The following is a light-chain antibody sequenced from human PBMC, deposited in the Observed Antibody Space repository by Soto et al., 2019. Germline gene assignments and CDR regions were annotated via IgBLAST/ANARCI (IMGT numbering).Light chain of an antibody. Sequence: EILMTQSPPTLSVSPGERATLSCRASQSVSIHLAWYQQKLGQAPRVRIYVASTRATGIPARFSGSGSGTEFTLTISSLQSEDFAFYCCQHYNNGPLSFGKGNQGEI. CDR3: QHYNNGPLS. V-gene: IGKV3-15*01. J-gene: IGKJ1*01. CDR1: QSVSIH. CDR2: VAS.